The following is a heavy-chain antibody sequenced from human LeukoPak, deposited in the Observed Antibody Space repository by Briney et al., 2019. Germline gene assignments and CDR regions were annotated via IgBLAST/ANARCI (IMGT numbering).Heavy chain of an antibody. V-gene: IGHV1-46*01. CDR1: GYTFTSYY. J-gene: IGHJ4*02. Sequence: ASVKVSCKASGYTFTSYYMHWVRQAPGQGLEWMGIINPSGGSTSYAQKFQGRVTMTRDMSTSTVYMELSSLRSEDTAVYYCARDLFSSGYYFIGFDYWGQGTLVTVSS. D-gene: IGHD3-22*01. CDR2: INPSGGST. CDR3: ARDLFSSGYYFIGFDY.